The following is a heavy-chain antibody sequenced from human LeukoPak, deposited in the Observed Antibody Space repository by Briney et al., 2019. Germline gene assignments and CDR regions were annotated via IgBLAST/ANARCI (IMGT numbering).Heavy chain of an antibody. D-gene: IGHD6-13*01. CDR3: ARVYYSSSYDYWYFDL. V-gene: IGHV4-59*01. J-gene: IGHJ2*01. Sequence: PSETLSLTCTVSGGSISSYYWSWIRQPPGKGLEWIGYIYYSGSTNYNPSLKSRVTISVDTSKNQFSLRLSSVTAADTAVYYCARVYYSSSYDYWYFDLWGRGTLVTVSS. CDR1: GGSISSYY. CDR2: IYYSGST.